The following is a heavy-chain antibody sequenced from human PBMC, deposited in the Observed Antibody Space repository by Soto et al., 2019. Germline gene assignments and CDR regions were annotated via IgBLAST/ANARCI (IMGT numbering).Heavy chain of an antibody. CDR3: ARDLNEYSSTWLGY. Sequence: SETLSLTCTVSGGSISSYTWSWIRQPPGKGLEWIGYVYYSGSTNYNPSLKSRVTISVDTSKNQFSLRLTSVTAADTAVYYCARDLNEYSSTWLGYWGQGTLVTVSS. CDR2: VYYSGST. V-gene: IGHV4-59*01. J-gene: IGHJ4*02. D-gene: IGHD6-13*01. CDR1: GGSISSYT.